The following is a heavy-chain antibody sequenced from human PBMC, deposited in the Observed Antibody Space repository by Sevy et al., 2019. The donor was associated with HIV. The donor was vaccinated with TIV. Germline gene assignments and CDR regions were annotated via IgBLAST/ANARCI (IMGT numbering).Heavy chain of an antibody. CDR1: GFTVSSNY. D-gene: IGHD3-22*01. J-gene: IGHJ3*02. CDR3: AAQTLYDSSGYYYAIDAFDI. V-gene: IGHV3-53*01. CDR2: IYSGGST. Sequence: GGSLRLSCAASGFTVSSNYMSLVRQAPGKGLEWVSVIYSGGSTYYADSVKGRFTISRDNSKNTLYLQMNSLRAEDTAVYYCAAQTLYDSSGYYYAIDAFDIWGQGTMVTVSS.